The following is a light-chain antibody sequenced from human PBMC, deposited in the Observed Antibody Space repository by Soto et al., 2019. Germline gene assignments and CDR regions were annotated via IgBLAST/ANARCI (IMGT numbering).Light chain of an antibody. Sequence: QLVLTQSPSASGTPGQRVTISCSGSSSNIGSNYVYWYQQLPGTAPKLLIYRNNQRPSGVPDRFSASKSGTSASLAISGLRSEDEADYYCAAWDDSLSGRVFGGGTKLTVL. CDR3: AAWDDSLSGRV. CDR2: RNN. V-gene: IGLV1-47*01. CDR1: SSNIGSNY. J-gene: IGLJ3*02.